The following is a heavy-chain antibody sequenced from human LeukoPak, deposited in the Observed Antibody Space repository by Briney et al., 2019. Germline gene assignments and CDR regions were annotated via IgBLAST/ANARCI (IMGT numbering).Heavy chain of an antibody. CDR2: ISTNGGST. Sequence: GGSLRLSCAASGFTFSSYAMHWVRQAPGKGLEYVSAISTNGGSTYYADSVKGRFTISRDNSKNTLYLQMGSLRPEDMAVYYCARVSGYFDWPFLDYWGQGSLVTVSS. CDR3: ARVSGYFDWPFLDY. CDR1: GFTFSSYA. J-gene: IGHJ4*02. D-gene: IGHD3-9*01. V-gene: IGHV3-64*02.